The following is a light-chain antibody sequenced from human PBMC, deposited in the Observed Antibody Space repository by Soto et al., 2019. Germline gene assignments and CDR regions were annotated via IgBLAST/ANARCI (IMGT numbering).Light chain of an antibody. V-gene: IGKV3-11*01. CDR3: QQRSNWPPIT. CDR2: DAS. J-gene: IGKJ5*01. Sequence: EIVLTQAPATLSMSPGERATHSCRASQSVSSYLAWYQQKPGQAPRLLIYDASNRATGIPARFSGSGSGTDFTLTISSLEPEDFAVYYCQQRSNWPPITFGQGKRLEIK. CDR1: QSVSSY.